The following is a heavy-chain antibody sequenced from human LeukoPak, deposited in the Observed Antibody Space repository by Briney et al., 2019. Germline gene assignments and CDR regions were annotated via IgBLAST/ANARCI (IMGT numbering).Heavy chain of an antibody. CDR1: GGSISSGDYY. J-gene: IGHJ5*02. V-gene: IGHV4-30-4*01. CDR2: IYYSGST. CDR3: ARGRDYYGSGSYYNGISSEGQYNWFDP. Sequence: PSQTLSLTCTVSGGSISSGDYYWSWIRQPPGKGLEWIGYIYYSGSTYYNPSLKSRVTISVDTSKNQFSLKLSSVTAADTAVYYCARGRDYYGSGSYYNGISSEGQYNWFDPWGQGTLVTVSS. D-gene: IGHD3-10*01.